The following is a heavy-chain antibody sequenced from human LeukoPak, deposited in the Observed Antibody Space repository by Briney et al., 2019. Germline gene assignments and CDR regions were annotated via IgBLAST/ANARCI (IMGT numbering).Heavy chain of an antibody. Sequence: SETLSLTCTVSGGTISGYYWSWIWQSPGKGLEWIGHIYYSGTTNYSPSLKSRVTISVDTSKDEFSLKLNSVTAADTAVYFCARSSIGDWYFDLWGRGTLVTVSS. CDR3: ARSSIGDWYFDL. CDR1: GGTISGYY. D-gene: IGHD6-6*01. J-gene: IGHJ2*01. V-gene: IGHV4-59*01. CDR2: IYYSGTT.